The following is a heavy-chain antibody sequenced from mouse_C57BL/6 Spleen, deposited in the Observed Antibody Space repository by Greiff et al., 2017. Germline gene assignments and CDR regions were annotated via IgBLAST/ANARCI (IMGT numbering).Heavy chain of an antibody. J-gene: IGHJ4*01. V-gene: IGHV1-42*01. CDR1: GYSFTGYY. CDR3: AKLRSYYYAMDY. D-gene: IGHD1-1*01. CDR2: INPSTGGT. Sequence: VQLKESGPELVKPGASVKISCKASGYSFTGYYMNWVKQSPEKSLEWIGEINPSTGGTTYNQKFKAKATLTVDKSSSTAYMQLKSLTSEDSAVYYCAKLRSYYYAMDYWGQGTSVTVSS.